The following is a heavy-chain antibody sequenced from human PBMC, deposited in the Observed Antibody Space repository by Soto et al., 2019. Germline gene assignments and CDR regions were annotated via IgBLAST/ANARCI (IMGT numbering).Heavy chain of an antibody. J-gene: IGHJ6*02. Sequence: PGGSLRLSCAASGFTFSSYAMSWDRQAPGKGLEWVSAISGSGGSTYYADSVKGRFTISRDNSKNTLYLQMNSLRAEDTAVYYCAIGSTYYYGMDVWGQGTTVTVSS. D-gene: IGHD3-16*01. CDR3: AIGSTYYYGMDV. CDR2: ISGSGGST. CDR1: GFTFSSYA. V-gene: IGHV3-23*01.